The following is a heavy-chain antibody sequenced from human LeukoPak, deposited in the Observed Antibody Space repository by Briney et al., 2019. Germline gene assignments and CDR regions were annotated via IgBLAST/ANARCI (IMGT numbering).Heavy chain of an antibody. CDR3: ARGDTAMVTYYYYMDV. D-gene: IGHD5-18*01. Sequence: GASVTVSCKASGYTFTVYYMHWVRQAPGQGLEWMGWINPNSGGTNYAQKFQGRVTMTRDTSISTAYMELSRLRSDDTAVYYCARGDTAMVTYYYYMDVWGKGTTVTVSS. CDR2: INPNSGGT. J-gene: IGHJ6*03. CDR1: GYTFTVYY. V-gene: IGHV1-2*02.